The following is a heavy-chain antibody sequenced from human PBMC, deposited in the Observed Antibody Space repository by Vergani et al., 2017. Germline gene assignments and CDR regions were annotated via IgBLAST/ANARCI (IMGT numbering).Heavy chain of an antibody. CDR2: FKSKTDDGTT. J-gene: IGHJ5*02. D-gene: IGHD4-17*01. V-gene: IGHV3-15*01. CDR1: GFIFSDHY. CDR3: ARMTTVLGWGWFDP. Sequence: EVQVVESGGGLVQPGGSLRLSCAASGFIFSDHYMDWVRQAPGKGLEWVGRFKSKTDDGTTDYAAPVKGRFTISRDNSKNTLYLQMNSLRAEDTAVYYCARMTTVLGWGWFDPWGQGTLVTVSS.